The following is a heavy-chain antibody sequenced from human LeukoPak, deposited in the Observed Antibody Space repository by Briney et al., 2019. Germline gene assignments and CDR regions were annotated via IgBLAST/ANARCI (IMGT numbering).Heavy chain of an antibody. CDR1: GGTFSSYA. CDR3: ARSHKAAPGYMDV. V-gene: IGHV1-69*04. CDR2: IIPILGIA. D-gene: IGHD6-6*01. J-gene: IGHJ6*03. Sequence: SVKVSCKASGGTFSSYAISWVRQAPGQGLEWMGRIIPILGIANYAQKFQGRVTITADKSTSTAYMELSSLRSEDTAVYYCARSHKAAPGYMDVWGKGTTVTVSS.